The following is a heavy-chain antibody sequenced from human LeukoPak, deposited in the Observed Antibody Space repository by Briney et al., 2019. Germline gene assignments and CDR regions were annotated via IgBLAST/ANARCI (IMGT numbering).Heavy chain of an antibody. D-gene: IGHD3-3*01. CDR3: TTLAHDVHY. Sequence: PGGSLRLSCAASGFIFRNAWMTWVRQAPGKGLERVGRLKSNPDGGTADYAAPVKGRFTISRDDSRNTLYLQVNNLKLEDTAVYYCTTLAHDVHYWGQGTLVTVSS. V-gene: IGHV3-15*01. CDR2: LKSNPDGGTA. J-gene: IGHJ4*02. CDR1: GFIFRNAW.